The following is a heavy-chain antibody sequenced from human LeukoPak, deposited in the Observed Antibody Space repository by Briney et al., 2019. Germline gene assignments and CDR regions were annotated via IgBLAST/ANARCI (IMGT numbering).Heavy chain of an antibody. D-gene: IGHD3-3*01. V-gene: IGHV1-69*06. Sequence: ASVKVSCKASGGTFSSYAISWVRQAPGQGLEWMGGIIPIFGTANYAQKFQGRVTITADKSTSTAYMELNSLRAEDTAVYYCARDSDFWSGYSKGDYYYMDVWGKGTTVTVSS. CDR2: IIPIFGTA. CDR3: ARDSDFWSGYSKGDYYYMDV. J-gene: IGHJ6*03. CDR1: GGTFSSYA.